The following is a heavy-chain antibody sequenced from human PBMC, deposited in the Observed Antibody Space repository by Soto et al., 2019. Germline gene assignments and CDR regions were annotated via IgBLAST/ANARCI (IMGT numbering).Heavy chain of an antibody. CDR3: AKDSGYSGSGSFYYYYGMDV. D-gene: IGHD5-12*01. J-gene: IGHJ6*02. CDR2: INGGDDSK. Sequence: GGSLRLSCAVSGFTFRSSPMSWVRRAPGKGLEWVSGINGGDDSKHYAESVRGRFTIIRDNSKNTLHLQMNSLRAEDTAVYYCAKDSGYSGSGSFYYYYGMDVWGQGTTVTVSS. V-gene: IGHV3-23*01. CDR1: GFTFRSSP.